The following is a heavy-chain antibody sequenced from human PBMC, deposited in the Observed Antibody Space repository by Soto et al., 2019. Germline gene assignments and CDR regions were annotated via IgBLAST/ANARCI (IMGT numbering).Heavy chain of an antibody. CDR1: GGSIKSDV. CDR3: ARVITGTDVFDL. D-gene: IGHD1-20*01. CDR2: IYNNGGT. Sequence: SETLYLTCSVSGGSIKSDVWSWLRQPPGKGLEWIGYIYNNGGTNYNPSLMSRVTISRDTSQNHFSLTLSSVTASDTAVYYCARVITGTDVFDLWGRGTMVTVS. V-gene: IGHV4-59*01. J-gene: IGHJ3*01.